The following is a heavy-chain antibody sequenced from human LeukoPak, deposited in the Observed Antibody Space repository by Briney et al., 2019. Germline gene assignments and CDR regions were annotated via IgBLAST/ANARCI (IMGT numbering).Heavy chain of an antibody. V-gene: IGHV3-23*01. D-gene: IGHD2-21*01. CDR3: AKAPVTTCSGAYCYPFDY. CDR1: GFTLSSYA. J-gene: IGHJ4*02. CDR2: ISVSGNT. Sequence: GGSLRLSCAASGFTLSSYAMSWVRQAPGKGLEWVSAISVSGNTYHADSVKGRFTISRDSSKNTLYLQMNRLRAEDAAVYYCAKAPVTTCSGAYCYPFDYWGQGTLVTVSS.